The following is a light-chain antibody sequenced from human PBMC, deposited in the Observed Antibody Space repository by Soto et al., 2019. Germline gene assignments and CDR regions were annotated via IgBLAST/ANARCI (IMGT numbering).Light chain of an antibody. V-gene: IGKV1-39*01. CDR1: QSISNY. CDR2: TAS. CDR3: QQTYSTPIT. Sequence: DTQMTQSPSSLSASVGDRVTITCRASQSISNYLNWYQQRPGKAPQLLIYTASSLQSGVPSRFSGSGSGTDFTLTVSSLQPEDFATYYCQQTYSTPITFGQGTRLEIK. J-gene: IGKJ5*01.